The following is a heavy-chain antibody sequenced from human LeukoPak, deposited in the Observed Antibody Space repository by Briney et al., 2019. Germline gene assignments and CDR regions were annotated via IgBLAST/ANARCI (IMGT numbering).Heavy chain of an antibody. D-gene: IGHD6-6*01. CDR1: VGSFWLYY. V-gene: IGHV4-34*01. CDR3: AGSIAARLDY. CDR2: INHSGST. Sequence: SETLSLTCAVCVGSFWLYYSIGTRQPPGKGLEWIGEINHSGSTNYNPSLKSRVTISVDTSKNQFSLKLSSVTDADTAVYYCAGSIAARLDYWGQGTLVTVSS. J-gene: IGHJ4*02.